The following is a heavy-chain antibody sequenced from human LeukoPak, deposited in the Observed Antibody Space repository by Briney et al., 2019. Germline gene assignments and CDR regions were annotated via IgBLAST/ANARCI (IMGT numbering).Heavy chain of an antibody. V-gene: IGHV1-8*01. CDR1: GYTFTSYD. Sequence: GASVKVSCKASGYTFTSYDINWVRQATGQGLEWMGWMNPNSGNTGYAQKFQGRVTMTRNTSISTAYMELSSLRSDDTAVYYCARVGGATPWFDYWGQGTLVTVSS. CDR2: MNPNSGNT. J-gene: IGHJ4*02. D-gene: IGHD1-26*01. CDR3: ARVGGATPWFDY.